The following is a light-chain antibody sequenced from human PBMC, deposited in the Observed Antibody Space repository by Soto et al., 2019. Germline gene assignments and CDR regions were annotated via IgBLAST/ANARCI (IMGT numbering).Light chain of an antibody. CDR1: SSDVGGYNY. V-gene: IGLV2-14*01. CDR2: EVS. Sequence: QSVLAQPASVSGSPGQSITISCTGTSSDVGGYNYVSWYQQHPGKAPKLMIYEVSNRPSGVSNRFSGSKSGNTASLTISGLQAEDEADYYCSSYTSSSTPYLFGTGTKATVL. J-gene: IGLJ1*01. CDR3: SSYTSSSTPYL.